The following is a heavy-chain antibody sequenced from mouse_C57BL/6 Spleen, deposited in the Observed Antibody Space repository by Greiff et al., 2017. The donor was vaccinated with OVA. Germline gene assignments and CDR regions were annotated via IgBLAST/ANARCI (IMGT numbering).Heavy chain of an antibody. CDR1: GYTFTSYW. D-gene: IGHD2-5*01. CDR2: IYPGSGST. J-gene: IGHJ4*01. Sequence: QVHVKQPGAELVKPGASVKMSCKASGYTFTSYWITWVKQRPGQGLEWIGDIYPGSGSTNYNEKFKSKATLTVDTSSSTAYMQLSSLTSEDSAVYYCARSDSNYILGAMDYWGQGTSVTVSS. V-gene: IGHV1-55*01. CDR3: ARSDSNYILGAMDY.